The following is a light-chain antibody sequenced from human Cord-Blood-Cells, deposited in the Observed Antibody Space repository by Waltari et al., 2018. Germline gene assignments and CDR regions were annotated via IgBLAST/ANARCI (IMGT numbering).Light chain of an antibody. CDR3: SSYAGSNKV. CDR1: SSDAGGYNY. CDR2: EVS. Sequence: QSALTQPPSASGSPGQSVTISCTGTSSDAGGYNYVSWYQQHPGKAPKLMIYEVSKRPSGFPDRFSGSKSGNTASLTVSGLQAEDEADYYCSSYAGSNKVFGGGTKLTVL. J-gene: IGLJ3*02. V-gene: IGLV2-8*01.